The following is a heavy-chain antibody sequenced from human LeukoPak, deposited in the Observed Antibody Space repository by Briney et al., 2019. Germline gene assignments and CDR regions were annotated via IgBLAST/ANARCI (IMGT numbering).Heavy chain of an antibody. J-gene: IGHJ5*02. CDR2: ICTSGST. D-gene: IGHD3-3*01. CDR1: GGSIRSYY. CDR3: AREGDYDFWSGPWDWFDP. V-gene: IGHV4-4*07. Sequence: SETLSLTCTVSGGSIRSYYWSWIRQPAGKGLEWIGRICTSGSTNYNPSLKSRVTISVDKSKNQFSLKLSSVTAADTAVYYCAREGDYDFWSGPWDWFDPWGQGTLVTVSS.